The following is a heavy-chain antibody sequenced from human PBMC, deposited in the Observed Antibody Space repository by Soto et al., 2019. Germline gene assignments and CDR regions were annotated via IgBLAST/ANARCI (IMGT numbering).Heavy chain of an antibody. Sequence: PGESLKISCKGSGYSFTSYWISWVRQMPGKGLEWMGRIDPSDSYTNYSPSFQGHVTISADKSISTAYLQWSSLKASDTAMYYCARHAPRKDAIVNWFDPWGQGTLVTVSS. J-gene: IGHJ5*02. CDR3: ARHAPRKDAIVNWFDP. D-gene: IGHD2-21*01. CDR1: GYSFTSYW. V-gene: IGHV5-10-1*01. CDR2: IDPSDSYT.